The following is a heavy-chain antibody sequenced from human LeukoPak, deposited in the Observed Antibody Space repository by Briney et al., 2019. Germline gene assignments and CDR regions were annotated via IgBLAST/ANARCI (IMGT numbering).Heavy chain of an antibody. D-gene: IGHD2-2*01. CDR3: ARGSTSPVYYYYGMDV. CDR2: INHSGST. J-gene: IGHJ6*02. Sequence: PSETLSLTCAVYGGSFSGYYWSWIRQPPGKGLEWIGEINHSGSTNYNPSLKSRVTISVDTSKNQFSLKLSSVTAADTAVYYCARGSTSPVYYYYGMDVWGQGTTVTVSS. V-gene: IGHV4-34*01. CDR1: GGSFSGYY.